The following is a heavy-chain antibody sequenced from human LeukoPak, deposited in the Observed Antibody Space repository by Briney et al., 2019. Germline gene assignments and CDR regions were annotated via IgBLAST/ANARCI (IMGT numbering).Heavy chain of an antibody. CDR3: AKDPREYCSSSSWPNWFDS. Sequence: GGSLRLSCAASGFTFSTYAMSWVRQAPGKGLEWVSSISTSGGTTYYAASMSGRTTISRDNSKNTLYLQMNSLRAEDTAVYYCAKDPREYCSSSSWPNWFDSWGQGTLVTVSS. CDR2: ISTSGGTT. J-gene: IGHJ5*01. CDR1: GFTFSTYA. V-gene: IGHV3-23*01. D-gene: IGHD2-2*01.